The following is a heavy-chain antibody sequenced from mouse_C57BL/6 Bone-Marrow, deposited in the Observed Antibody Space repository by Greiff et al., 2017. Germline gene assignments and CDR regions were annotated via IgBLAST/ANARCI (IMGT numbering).Heavy chain of an antibody. J-gene: IGHJ2*01. CDR2: INPNNGGT. Sequence: EVQLQQSGPELVKPGASVKMSCKASGYTFTDYNMHWVKQSHGKSLEWIGYINPNNGGTSYNQKFKGKATLTVNKSSSTAYMELRSLTSEDSAVYYCAREEWCAYYSNYEDYWGQGTTLTVSS. CDR3: AREEWCAYYSNYEDY. V-gene: IGHV1-22*01. CDR1: GYTFTDYN. D-gene: IGHD2-5*01.